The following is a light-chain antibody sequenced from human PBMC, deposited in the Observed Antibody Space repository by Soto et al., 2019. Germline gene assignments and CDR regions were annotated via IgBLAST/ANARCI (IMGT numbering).Light chain of an antibody. V-gene: IGKV3-15*01. J-gene: IGKJ1*01. CDR2: GAS. Sequence: EIVMTQSPATLSVSPGERATLSCRASQSVSSNLGWYQQKPGQAPRLLIYGASTSATGIPARFSGSGSGTEFTLTISSLQSEDFAVYYCQQYNNWPRTFGQGTKVEIK. CDR3: QQYNNWPRT. CDR1: QSVSSN.